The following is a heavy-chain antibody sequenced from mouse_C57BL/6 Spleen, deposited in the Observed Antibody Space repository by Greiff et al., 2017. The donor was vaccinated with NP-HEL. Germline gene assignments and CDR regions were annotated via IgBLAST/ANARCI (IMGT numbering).Heavy chain of an antibody. D-gene: IGHD1-1*01. CDR3: ARYGTTVEGYFDV. J-gene: IGHJ1*03. Sequence: VQLQQSGAELAKPGASVKLSCKASGYTFTSYWMHWVKQRPGQGLEWIGYHKPHRGYPKYKQKFKDKATLTADKSSSTAYMQLSSLTYEDSAVYYCARYGTTVEGYFDVWGTGTTVTVAS. V-gene: IGHV1-7*01. CDR1: GYTFTSYW. CDR2: HKPHRGYP.